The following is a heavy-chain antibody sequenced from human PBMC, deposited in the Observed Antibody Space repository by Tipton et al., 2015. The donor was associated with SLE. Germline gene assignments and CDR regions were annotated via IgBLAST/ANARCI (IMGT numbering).Heavy chain of an antibody. J-gene: IGHJ4*02. CDR2: ISSSSSTI. CDR1: GFTFSSYS. Sequence: GSLRLSCAASGFTFSSYSMNWVRQAPGKGLEWVSYISSSSSTIYYADSVKGRFTISRDNAKNTLYLQMNSLRAEDTAVYYCAKFEGQLGPPDWWGQGTLVTVSS. CDR3: AKFEGQLGPPDW. D-gene: IGHD6-6*01. V-gene: IGHV3-48*01.